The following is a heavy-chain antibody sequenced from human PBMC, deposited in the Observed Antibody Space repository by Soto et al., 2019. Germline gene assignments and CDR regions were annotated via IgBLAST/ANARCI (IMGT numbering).Heavy chain of an antibody. CDR3: ARVSLAIRVFDY. V-gene: IGHV1-46*03. CDR2: INPSGGST. CDR1: GYTFTSYY. Sequence: ASLKVSCKASGYTFTSYYMHWVRQAPGQGLEWMGIINPSGGSTSYAQKFQGRVTMTRDTSTSTVYMELSSLRSEDTAVYYCARVSLAIRVFDYWGQGTLVTVSS. D-gene: IGHD3-16*01. J-gene: IGHJ4*02.